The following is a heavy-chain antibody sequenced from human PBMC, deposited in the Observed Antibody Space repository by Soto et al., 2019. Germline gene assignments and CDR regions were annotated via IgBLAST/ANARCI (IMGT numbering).Heavy chain of an antibody. V-gene: IGHV3-15*05. Sequence: EVRLVESGGGLVKPGGSLRLSCTASGFVFTDAWMNWVRQAPGKGLEWVGRIKDKLNSATREFAAPVKGRFIISRDDLKNECHLQMNNLQIEDTGVYYCAAGSGRSDFDYWGQGILVTVSS. J-gene: IGHJ4*02. CDR3: AAGSGRSDFDY. D-gene: IGHD3-10*01. CDR2: IKDKLNSATR. CDR1: GFVFTDAW.